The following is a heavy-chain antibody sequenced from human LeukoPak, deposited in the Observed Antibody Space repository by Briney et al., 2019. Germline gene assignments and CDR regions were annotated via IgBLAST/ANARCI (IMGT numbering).Heavy chain of an antibody. D-gene: IGHD5-24*01. CDR3: ARDCLGDGYIREFDS. CDR2: INSDGSTT. CDR1: GFTFRSSW. J-gene: IGHJ4*02. V-gene: IGHV3-74*01. Sequence: GGSLRLSCAASGFTFRSSWIHWVRQVPGKGLVWVSRINSDGSTTNYADSVKGRFTISRDNAKNALYLHMNSLRAEDTAIYYCARDCLGDGYIREFDSWGQGTLVIVSS.